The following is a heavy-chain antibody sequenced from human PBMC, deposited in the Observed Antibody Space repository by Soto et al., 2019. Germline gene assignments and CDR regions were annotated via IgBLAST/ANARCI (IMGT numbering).Heavy chain of an antibody. CDR3: ARARPNDYGDYEDY. J-gene: IGHJ4*02. Sequence: GGSLRLSCAASGFTVSSNYMSWVRQAPGKGLEWVSVIYSGGSTYYADSVKGRFTISRDNSKNTLYLQMNSLRAEDTAVYYCARARPNDYGDYEDYWGQGTLVTVSS. CDR2: IYSGGST. CDR1: GFTVSSNY. V-gene: IGHV3-66*01. D-gene: IGHD4-17*01.